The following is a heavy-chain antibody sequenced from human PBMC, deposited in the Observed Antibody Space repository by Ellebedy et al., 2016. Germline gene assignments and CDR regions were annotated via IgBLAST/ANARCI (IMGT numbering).Heavy chain of an antibody. Sequence: ASVKVSCKASGYTFTSYDINWVRQATGQGLEWMGWMNPNSGNTGNAQKFQGRVTISRDTSASTVYMELSSLRSEDTAVYYCARELHLGELSLLGWGQGTLVTVSS. D-gene: IGHD3-16*02. CDR2: MNPNSGNT. J-gene: IGHJ4*02. V-gene: IGHV1-8*01. CDR1: GYTFTSYD. CDR3: ARELHLGELSLLG.